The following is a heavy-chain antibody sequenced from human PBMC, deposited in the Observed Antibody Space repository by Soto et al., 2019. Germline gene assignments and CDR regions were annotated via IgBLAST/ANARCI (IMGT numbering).Heavy chain of an antibody. CDR1: GFTFSSYA. D-gene: IGHD5-18*01. V-gene: IGHV3-23*04. CDR2: ISGSGGST. Sequence: VQLVESGAGVVQPGRSVRLSCAASGFTFSSYAMSWVRQAPGKGLEWVSAISGSGGSTYYADSVKGRFTISRDNSKNTLYLKVNSLRGEVTAVYYCAKSGGGYVYYYYYGMDVWGQGTTVTVSS. CDR3: AKSGGGYVYYYYYGMDV. J-gene: IGHJ6*02.